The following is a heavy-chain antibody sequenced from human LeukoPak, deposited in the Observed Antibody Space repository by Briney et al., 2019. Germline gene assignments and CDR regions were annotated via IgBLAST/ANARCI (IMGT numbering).Heavy chain of an antibody. J-gene: IGHJ3*02. CDR3: ASSPTMVRGVIPSRYGAFDI. Sequence: SQTLSLTCTVSGGSISSGSYYWSWIRQPAGKGLEWIGRIYTSGSTNYNPTLKSRVTISVDTSKNQFSLKLSSVTAADTAVYYCASSPTMVRGVIPSRYGAFDIWGQGTMVTVSS. D-gene: IGHD3-10*01. CDR1: GGSISSGSYY. V-gene: IGHV4-61*02. CDR2: IYTSGST.